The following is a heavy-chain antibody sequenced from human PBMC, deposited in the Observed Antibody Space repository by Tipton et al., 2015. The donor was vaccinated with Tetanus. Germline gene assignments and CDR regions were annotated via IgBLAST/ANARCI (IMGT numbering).Heavy chain of an antibody. V-gene: IGHV3-30-3*01. CDR2: ISYDGSNK. CDR3: ARIYTKNYYDSSGTGGH. J-gene: IGHJ4*02. Sequence: CAASGFTFSSYAMHWVRQAPGKGLEWVAVISYDGSNKYYADSVKGRFTISRDNSKNTLYLQMNSLRAEDTAVYYCARIYTKNYYDSSGTGGHWGQGTLVTVSS. CDR1: GFTFSSYA. D-gene: IGHD3-22*01.